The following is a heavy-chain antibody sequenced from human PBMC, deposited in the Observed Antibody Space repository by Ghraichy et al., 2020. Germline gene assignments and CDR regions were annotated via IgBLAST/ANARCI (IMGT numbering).Heavy chain of an antibody. CDR3: ASATMVRARGAFDI. D-gene: IGHD3-10*01. V-gene: IGHV1-69*04. CDR2: IIPILGIA. CDR1: GGTFSSYA. J-gene: IGHJ3*02. Sequence: SVKVSCKASGGTFSSYAISWVRQAPGQGLEWMGRIIPILGIANYAQKFQGRVTITADKSTSTAYMELSSLRSEDTAVYYCASATMVRARGAFDIWGQGTMVTVSS.